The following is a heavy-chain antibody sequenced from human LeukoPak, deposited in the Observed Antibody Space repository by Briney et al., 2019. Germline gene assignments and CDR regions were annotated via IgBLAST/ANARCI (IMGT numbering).Heavy chain of an antibody. J-gene: IGHJ4*02. Sequence: GSLRLSCTTSGFIFGDYAMTWVRQAPARGLEWVGFVRSKAYGGTTEYAASVKGRFTISRDDSKSIAYLQMNSLKTEDTAVYYCTRSTPYYYDSSGYYQNFVYWGQGTLVTVSS. D-gene: IGHD3-22*01. CDR1: GFIFGDYA. CDR2: VRSKAYGGTT. V-gene: IGHV3-49*04. CDR3: TRSTPYYYDSSGYYQNFVY.